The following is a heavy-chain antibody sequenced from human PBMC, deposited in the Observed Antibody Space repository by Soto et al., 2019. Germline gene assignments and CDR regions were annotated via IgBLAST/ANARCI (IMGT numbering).Heavy chain of an antibody. J-gene: IGHJ2*01. D-gene: IGHD2-21*02. CDR1: GGTFSSYA. CDR2: ITPIFDAA. Sequence: QVQLVQSGAEVEKPGSSVKVSCKASGGTFSSYAISWVRQAPGQGLEWIGGITPIFDAAHYAQKFQGRVTITADESTSTAYMEMSSLRSEDTALYYCAKATALYGAVHWYFDLWGRGTLVTVSS. V-gene: IGHV1-69*12. CDR3: AKATALYGAVHWYFDL.